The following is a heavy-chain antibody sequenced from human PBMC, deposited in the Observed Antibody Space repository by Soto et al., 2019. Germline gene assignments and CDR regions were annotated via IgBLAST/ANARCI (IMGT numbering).Heavy chain of an antibody. Sequence: QVQLVESGGGLRRPGGFLRLTCVASGFSFSDHYMGWIRQAPGKGLELVSSISSGSIYTNYADSVKGRFTISRDDAENSVYLQMDSLRVDDKAVYYCVRDWSSASFWGLYGMDVWGQGTTVTVSS. D-gene: IGHD2-2*01. V-gene: IGHV3-11*06. CDR2: ISSGSIYT. CDR3: VRDWSSASFWGLYGMDV. J-gene: IGHJ6*02. CDR1: GFSFSDHY.